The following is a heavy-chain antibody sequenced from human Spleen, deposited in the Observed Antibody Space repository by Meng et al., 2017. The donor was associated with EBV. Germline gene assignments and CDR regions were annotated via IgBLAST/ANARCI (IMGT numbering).Heavy chain of an antibody. J-gene: IGHJ4*02. V-gene: IGHV4-39*07. D-gene: IGHD5-18*01. CDR2: IYYSGST. CDR1: GGSISSSRYY. Sequence: QLQRREPGPGLVKPSATLSPTCTGSGGSISSSRYYWGWIRQPPGKGLEWITSIYYSGSTYYNPSLKSRVTISVDTSKNQFSLKLSSVTAADTAVYYCARVLRGGYSYDYQGYYFDYWGRGTLVTVSS. CDR3: ARVLRGGYSYDYQGYYFDY.